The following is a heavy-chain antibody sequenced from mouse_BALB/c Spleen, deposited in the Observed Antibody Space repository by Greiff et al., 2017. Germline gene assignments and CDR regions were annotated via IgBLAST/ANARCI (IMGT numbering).Heavy chain of an antibody. D-gene: IGHD1-1*01. V-gene: IGHV5-6-5*01. Sequence: EVQGVESGGGLVKPGGSLKLSCAASGFTFSSYAMSWVRQTPEKRLEWVASISSGGSTYYPDSVKGRFTISRDNARNILYLQMSSLRSEDTAMYYCARHGYYGSSTYAMDYRGQGTSVTVSS. CDR3: ARHGYYGSSTYAMDY. CDR2: ISSGGST. J-gene: IGHJ4*01. CDR1: GFTFSSYA.